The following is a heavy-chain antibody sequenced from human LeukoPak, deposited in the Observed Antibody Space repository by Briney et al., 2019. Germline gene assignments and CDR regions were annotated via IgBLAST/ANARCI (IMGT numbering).Heavy chain of an antibody. Sequence: ASVKVSCKASGYTFTSYYMHWVRQAPGQGLEWMGIINPSGGSTSYAQKFQGRVTMTRDMSTSTVYMELSSLRSEDTAVYYCAREYSTTTVTNYFDYWGQGTLVTVSS. J-gene: IGHJ4*02. CDR2: INPSGGST. D-gene: IGHD4-17*01. CDR3: AREYSTTTVTNYFDY. V-gene: IGHV1-46*01. CDR1: GYTFTSYY.